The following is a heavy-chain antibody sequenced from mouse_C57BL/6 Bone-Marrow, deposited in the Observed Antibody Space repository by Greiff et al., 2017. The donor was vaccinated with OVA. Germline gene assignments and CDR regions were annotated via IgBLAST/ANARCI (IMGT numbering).Heavy chain of an antibody. J-gene: IGHJ3*01. D-gene: IGHD2-4*01. CDR3: ARDDSARWFAY. Sequence: EVMLVESGGDLVKPGGSLKLSCAASGFTFSSYGMSWVRQTPDKRLEWVATISSGGSYTYYPDSVKGRFTISRDNAKNTLYLQMSSLKSEDTAMYYCARDDSARWFAYWGQGTLVTVSA. CDR2: ISSGGSYT. CDR1: GFTFSSYG. V-gene: IGHV5-6*01.